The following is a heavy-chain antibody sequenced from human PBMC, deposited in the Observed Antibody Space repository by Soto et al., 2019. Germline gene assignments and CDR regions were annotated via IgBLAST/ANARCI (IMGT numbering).Heavy chain of an antibody. V-gene: IGHV4-39*01. D-gene: IGHD2-8*01. CDR1: GGYMSNRKYC. J-gene: IGHJ6*02. Sequence: SWASVPLTCTVPGGYMSNRKYCRGWIMESPGKALEPIRSIYYSGSSNYNQSLKSRVTISVDTSKTQFSLKVISVTATDTAMYYGARLEIVYAIIRYNDHGLDVWGQGTTVTVSS. CDR2: IYYSGSS. CDR3: ARLEIVYAIIRYNDHGLDV.